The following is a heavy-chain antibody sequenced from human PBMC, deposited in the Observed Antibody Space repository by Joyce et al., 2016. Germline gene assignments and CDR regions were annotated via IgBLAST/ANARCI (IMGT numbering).Heavy chain of an antibody. CDR3: ARDSGLRTGLT. V-gene: IGHV4-4*07. J-gene: IGHJ5*02. CDR1: GGYISHYY. D-gene: IGHD3/OR15-3a*01. Sequence: QVQLQESGPGLVRPSETLSLTCTVSGGYISHYYWNWIRQPAGKGLELIGRMYTNGNSNYHPALQSRITMSVDLSTSQLSLSLTSVTAADTATYFCARDSGLRTGLTWGQGILVTVSS. CDR2: MYTNGNS.